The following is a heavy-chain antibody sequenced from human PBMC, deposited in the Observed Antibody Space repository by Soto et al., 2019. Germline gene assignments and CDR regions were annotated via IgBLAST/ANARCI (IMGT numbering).Heavy chain of an antibody. J-gene: IGHJ5*02. V-gene: IGHV1-3*01. CDR1: GSTFPRYG. Sequence: GALVKRCCQASGSTFPRYGIHWVRQDTGQRLEWMGWINAANGDTKYSPKFQGRVTITRGPSASTAYMELSSLRSEDTAVYYWVRGHVSATDIDWFDPWGQGTLVTVSS. CDR3: VRGHVSATDIDWFDP. D-gene: IGHD2-15*01. CDR2: INAANGDT.